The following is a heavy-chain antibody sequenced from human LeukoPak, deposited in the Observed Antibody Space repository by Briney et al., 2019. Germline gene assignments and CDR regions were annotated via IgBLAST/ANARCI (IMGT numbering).Heavy chain of an antibody. V-gene: IGHV1-24*01. CDR2: FDPEDGET. D-gene: IGHD4-11*01. Sequence: ASVKVSCKVSGYTLTELSMHWVRQAPGKGLEWMGGFDPEDGETIYAQKFQGRVTMTEDTSTDTAYMELSSLRSEDTAVYYCATVGNNYGNNWFDPWGQGTLGTVSS. CDR1: GYTLTELS. CDR3: ATVGNNYGNNWFDP. J-gene: IGHJ5*02.